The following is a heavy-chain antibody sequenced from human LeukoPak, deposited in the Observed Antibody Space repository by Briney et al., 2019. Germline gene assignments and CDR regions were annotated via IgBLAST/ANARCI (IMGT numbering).Heavy chain of an antibody. J-gene: IGHJ4*02. CDR2: INHSGST. CDR1: GVSFSGYY. D-gene: IGHD3-10*01. V-gene: IGHV4-34*01. CDR3: ARGSNYYYGSGSYYTRKYYFDY. Sequence: SETLSLTCAVYGVSFSGYYWSWIRQPPGKGLEWIGEINHSGSTNYNASLKSRVTISVDTCQNQFSLKLSSVPAADTAVYYCARGSNYYYGSGSYYTRKYYFDYWGQGTLVSVSS.